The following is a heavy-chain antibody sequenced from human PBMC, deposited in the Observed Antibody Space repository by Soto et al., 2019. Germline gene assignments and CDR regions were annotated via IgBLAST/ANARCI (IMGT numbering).Heavy chain of an antibody. CDR3: AREVKGSGSYYDY. V-gene: IGHV3-33*01. Sequence: GGSLRLSCAASGFTFSSYGMHWVRQAPGKGLEWVAVIWYDGSNKYYADSVKGRFTISRDNSKNTLYLQMNSLRAEDTAVYYCAREVKGSGSYYDYWGQGTLVTVSS. J-gene: IGHJ4*02. CDR2: IWYDGSNK. CDR1: GFTFSSYG. D-gene: IGHD3-10*01.